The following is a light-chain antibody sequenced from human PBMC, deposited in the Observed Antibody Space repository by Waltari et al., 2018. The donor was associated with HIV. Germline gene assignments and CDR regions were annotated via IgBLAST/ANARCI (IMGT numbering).Light chain of an antibody. Sequence: QSVLTQPPSVPAAPGQRVTISCTGTSSNIGAGYDVHWYQQFPGSVPRLLIYDNTNRPSGVPDRFSGSKSGTSASLAISGLQAEDEADYYCQSYDSSLKVIFGGGTKVTVL. V-gene: IGLV1-40*01. CDR2: DNT. J-gene: IGLJ2*01. CDR3: QSYDSSLKVI. CDR1: SSNIGAGYD.